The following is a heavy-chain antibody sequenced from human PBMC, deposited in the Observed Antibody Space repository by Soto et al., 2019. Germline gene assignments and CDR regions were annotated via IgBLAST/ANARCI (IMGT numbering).Heavy chain of an antibody. CDR3: SGYSGGACHKNYGMDV. J-gene: IGHJ6*02. Sequence: EVHLVESGGGLVKPGGSLRLSCAVSGFTFSSCTMNWVRQAPGKGLEWVSSISPSSGHIYYADSVKGRFTISRDNAKNSLFLKMNTLRGEDTAVYYCSGYSGGACHKNYGMDVWGQGTTVTVSS. CDR1: GFTFSSCT. D-gene: IGHD2-21*02. V-gene: IGHV3-21*06. CDR2: ISPSSGHI.